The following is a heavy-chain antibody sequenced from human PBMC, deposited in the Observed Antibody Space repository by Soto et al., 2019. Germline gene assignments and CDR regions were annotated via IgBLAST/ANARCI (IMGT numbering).Heavy chain of an antibody. V-gene: IGHV3-30*03. D-gene: IGHD3-16*01. CDR1: GFTFSSYG. CDR3: WGTASFDN. J-gene: IGHJ4*02. Sequence: QVQLVESGGGVVQPGRSLRLSCAASGFTFSSYGMHWVRQAPGKGLEWVAVISYDGSDKNYIDSVKGRFTISRDNSKNTLYLQMNSLRAEETAVYFCWGTASFDNWGQGTLVTVSP. CDR2: ISYDGSDK.